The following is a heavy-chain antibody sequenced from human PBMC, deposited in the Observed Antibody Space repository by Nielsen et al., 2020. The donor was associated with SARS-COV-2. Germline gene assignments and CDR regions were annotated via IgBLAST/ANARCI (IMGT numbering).Heavy chain of an antibody. D-gene: IGHD1-14*01. V-gene: IGHV3-7*01. CDR3: AKTTDWYLDY. CDR1: GFTFSSLW. J-gene: IGHJ4*02. Sequence: GESLKISCAASGFTFSSLWMSWVRQVPGKGLEWVADIKPDGSEKVYVDSVKGRFTISRDNAKNSMSLQMNSLRVEDTAVYYCAKTTDWYLDYWGQGTLVTVSS. CDR2: IKPDGSEK.